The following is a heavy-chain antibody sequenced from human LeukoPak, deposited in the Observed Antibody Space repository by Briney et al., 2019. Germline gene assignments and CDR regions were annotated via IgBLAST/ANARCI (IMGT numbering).Heavy chain of an antibody. J-gene: IGHJ4*02. D-gene: IGHD6-13*01. CDR2: IYSGGST. CDR1: GFTVSSNY. V-gene: IGHV3-66*01. CDR3: ARGSYSSSWHN. Sequence: PGGSLRLSCATSGFTVSSNYMSWVRQAPGKGLEWVSVIYSGGSTYYADSVKGRFTISRDNSKNTLYLQMNSLRAEDTAVYYCARGSYSSSWHNWGQGTLVAVSS.